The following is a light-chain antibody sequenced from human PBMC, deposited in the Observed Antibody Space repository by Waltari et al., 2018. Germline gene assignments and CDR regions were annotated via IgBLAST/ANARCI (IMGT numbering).Light chain of an antibody. V-gene: IGKV1-12*01. CDR2: GAS. Sequence: DIQMTQSPSSVSASVGDRVTITCRASQGISTWLAWYQQKPGKAPKLLMSGASTLESGVPSRFSGSGSGTDFTLTIAGLQAEDFGTYYCQQANSFPFSFGPGTKVEIK. J-gene: IGKJ3*01. CDR3: QQANSFPFS. CDR1: QGISTW.